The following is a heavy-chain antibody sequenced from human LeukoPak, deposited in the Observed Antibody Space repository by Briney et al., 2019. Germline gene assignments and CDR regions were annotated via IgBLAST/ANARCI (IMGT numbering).Heavy chain of an antibody. D-gene: IGHD1-14*01. V-gene: IGHV5-51*01. CDR1: GYRFTNYW. CDR3: ARPITGPEPVWLDY. J-gene: IGHJ4*02. CDR2: IYPDDSDT. Sequence: GESLKISCKASGYRFTNYWIGWVRQMPGKGLEWMGIIYPDDSDTRYSPSFQSQVTISADKSISTAYLQWTSLKASDAAIYYCARPITGPEPVWLDYWGQGTLVTVSS.